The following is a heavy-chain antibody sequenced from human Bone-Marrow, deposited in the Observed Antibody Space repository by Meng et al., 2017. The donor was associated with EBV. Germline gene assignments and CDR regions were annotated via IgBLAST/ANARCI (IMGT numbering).Heavy chain of an antibody. D-gene: IGHD5-24*01. CDR2: INTNTGNP. Sequence: QGPLVQVGSELKKPGASVKVSCKASGYTFTSYAMKWVRQAPGQGLEWMGWINTNTGNPTYAQGFTGRFVFSLDTSVSTAYLQISSLKAEDTAVYYCAREAPDGYNPMPPVYWGQGTLVTVSS. CDR1: GYTFTSYA. J-gene: IGHJ4*02. V-gene: IGHV7-4-1*02. CDR3: AREAPDGYNPMPPVY.